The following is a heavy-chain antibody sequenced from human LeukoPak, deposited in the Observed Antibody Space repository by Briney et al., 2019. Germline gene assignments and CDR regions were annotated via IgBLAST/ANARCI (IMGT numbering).Heavy chain of an antibody. D-gene: IGHD2-2*01. J-gene: IGHJ4*02. V-gene: IGHV3-21*01. Sequence: GGSLRLSCAASGFTFSSYSMNWVRQAPGKGLEWVSSISSSSSYIYYADSVKGRFTISRDNAKNSLYLQMNSLRVEDTAVYYCATGGCSSTSCIDYWGQGTLVTVSS. CDR2: ISSSSSYI. CDR3: ATGGCSSTSCIDY. CDR1: GFTFSSYS.